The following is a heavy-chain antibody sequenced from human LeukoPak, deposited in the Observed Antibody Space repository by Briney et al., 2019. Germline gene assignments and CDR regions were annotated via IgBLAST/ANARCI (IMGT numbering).Heavy chain of an antibody. CDR3: ATLPYYYDSSGSYYFDY. V-gene: IGHV3-23*01. D-gene: IGHD3-22*01. J-gene: IGHJ4*02. CDR2: TFPSGGEI. Sequence: GGSLRLSCAASGFTFSTFAMIWVRQPPGKGLEWVSSTFPSGGEIHYADSVKGRFTISRDNSKNTLYLQMNSLRVEDTAVYYCATLPYYYDSSGSYYFDYWGQGTLVTVSS. CDR1: GFTFSTFA.